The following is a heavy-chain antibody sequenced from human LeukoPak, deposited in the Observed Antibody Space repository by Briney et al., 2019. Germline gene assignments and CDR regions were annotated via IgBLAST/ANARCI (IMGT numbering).Heavy chain of an antibody. D-gene: IGHD5-12*01. J-gene: IGHJ4*02. CDR3: AREGSGYDYNFDY. CDR1: GFTFSSYS. V-gene: IGHV3-21*01. CDR2: ISSSSSYI. Sequence: GGSLRLSCAASGFTFSSYSMNWVRQAPGKGLEWVSSISSSSSYIYYADSVKGRFTISRDNAKNSLYVQMNSLRAEDTAVYYCAREGSGYDYNFDYWGQGTLVTVSS.